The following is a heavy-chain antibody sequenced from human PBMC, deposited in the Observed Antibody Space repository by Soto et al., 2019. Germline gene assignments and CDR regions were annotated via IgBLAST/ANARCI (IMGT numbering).Heavy chain of an antibody. CDR1: GGTFSSYA. J-gene: IGHJ6*02. V-gene: IGHV1-69*06. CDR3: ARAPVVKAAMRYYYYGMDV. D-gene: IGHD2-2*01. Sequence: SVKVSCKASGGTFSSYAISWVRQAPGQGLEWMGGIIPIFGTANYAQKFQGRVTITADKSTSTAYMELSSLRSEDTAVYYCARAPVVKAAMRYYYYGMDVWGQGTTVTVSS. CDR2: IIPIFGTA.